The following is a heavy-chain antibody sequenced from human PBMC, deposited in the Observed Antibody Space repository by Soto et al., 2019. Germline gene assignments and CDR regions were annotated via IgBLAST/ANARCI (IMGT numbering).Heavy chain of an antibody. CDR1: GYTFTSYY. J-gene: IGHJ3*02. Sequence: QVQLVQSGAEVKKPGASVKVSCKASGYTFTSYYMHWVRQAPGQGLEWMGIINPSGGSTSYAQKFQGRVTMTRDTSTTTVYMELSSLRSEDTAVYHCAIPLVNQGGDAFDIWGQGTMVTVSS. V-gene: IGHV1-46*01. CDR2: INPSGGST. D-gene: IGHD3-16*01. CDR3: AIPLVNQGGDAFDI.